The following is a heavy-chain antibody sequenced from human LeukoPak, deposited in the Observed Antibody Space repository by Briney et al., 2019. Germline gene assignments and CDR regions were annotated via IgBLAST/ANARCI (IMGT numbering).Heavy chain of an antibody. V-gene: IGHV1-8*03. Sequence: ASVKVSCEASGYTFTSYDINWVRQATGQGLEWMGWMNPNSGNTGYAQKFQGRVTITRNTSISTAYMELSSLRSEDTAVYYCARFIAAAGWFDPWGQGTLVTVSS. D-gene: IGHD6-13*01. CDR3: ARFIAAAGWFDP. CDR1: GYTFTSYD. CDR2: MNPNSGNT. J-gene: IGHJ5*02.